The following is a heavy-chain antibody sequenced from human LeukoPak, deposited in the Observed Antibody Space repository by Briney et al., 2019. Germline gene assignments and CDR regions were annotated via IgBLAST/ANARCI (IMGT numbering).Heavy chain of an antibody. CDR3: ARGPGYSYGFYYFDY. J-gene: IGHJ4*02. CDR2: INHSGST. Sequence: SETLSLTCAVYGGSFSGYHWGWIRQPPGKGLEWIGEINHSGSTNYNPSLKSRVTISVDTSKNQFSLKLSSVTAADTAVYYCARGPGYSYGFYYFDYWGQGTLVTVSS. D-gene: IGHD5-18*01. CDR1: GGSFSGYH. V-gene: IGHV4-34*01.